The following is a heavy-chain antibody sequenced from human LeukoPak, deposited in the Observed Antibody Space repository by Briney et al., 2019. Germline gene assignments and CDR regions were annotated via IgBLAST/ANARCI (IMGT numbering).Heavy chain of an antibody. J-gene: IGHJ6*02. CDR2: IYRSGST. Sequence: SETLSLTCGVTGGSINSNNWWSWVRQPPGNGLEWIGEIYRSGSTNYNPSLKSRVTISVDTSKNQFSLKLSSVTAADTAVYYCARGRGGTIFGVVIYYYYGMDVWGQGTTVTVSS. D-gene: IGHD3-3*01. CDR3: ARGRGGTIFGVVIYYYYGMDV. CDR1: GGSINSNNW. V-gene: IGHV4-4*02.